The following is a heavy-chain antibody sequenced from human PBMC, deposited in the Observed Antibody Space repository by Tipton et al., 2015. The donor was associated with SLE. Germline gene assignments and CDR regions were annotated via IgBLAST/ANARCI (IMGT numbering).Heavy chain of an antibody. CDR3: VREHHPRITVFGADC. Sequence: TLSLTCTVSGYSITSGYYWGWIRQPPGKGLEWIGSMSQTGITYYNPTLMSRVTIPGDTSKHQFFLNLDSVNAADTAVYYCVREHHPRITVFGADCWGQGTLVTVPS. D-gene: IGHD3-3*01. CDR1: GYSITSGYY. V-gene: IGHV4-38-2*02. J-gene: IGHJ4*02. CDR2: MSQTGIT.